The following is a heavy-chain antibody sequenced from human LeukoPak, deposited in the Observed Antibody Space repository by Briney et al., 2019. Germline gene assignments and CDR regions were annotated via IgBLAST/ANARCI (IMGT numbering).Heavy chain of an antibody. V-gene: IGHV3-11*01. D-gene: IGHD2-2*01. CDR3: ARLEQYHRGHFYYYMDV. CDR2: MTSSGTTI. CDR1: GFTFSDYY. J-gene: IGHJ6*03. Sequence: GGSLRLSCAASGFTFSDYYMTWIRQPPGKGLEWVSYMTSSGTTIYYADSVRGRLTISSDNAKKSLYLQMNSLRAEDTAVYYCARLEQYHRGHFYYYMDVWGKGTTVTVSS.